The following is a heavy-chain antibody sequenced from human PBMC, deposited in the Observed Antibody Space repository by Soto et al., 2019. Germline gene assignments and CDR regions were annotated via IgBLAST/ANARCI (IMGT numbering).Heavy chain of an antibody. CDR3: ARGQPTAMVIMTQRGGNWFDP. CDR2: INHSGST. CDR1: GGSFSGYY. D-gene: IGHD5-18*01. J-gene: IGHJ5*02. Sequence: SETLSLTCAVYGGSFSGYYWSWIRQPPGKGLEWIGEINHSGSTNYNPSLKSRVTISVDTSKNQFSLKLSSVTAADTAVYYCARGQPTAMVIMTQRGGNWFDPWGQGTLVTVSS. V-gene: IGHV4-34*01.